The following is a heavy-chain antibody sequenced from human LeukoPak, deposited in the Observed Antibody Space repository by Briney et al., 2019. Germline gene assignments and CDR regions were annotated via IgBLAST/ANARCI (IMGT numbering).Heavy chain of an antibody. Sequence: PSETLSLTCTVSGGSISSSSYYWGWIRQPPGKGLEWIGSIYYSGSTYYNPSLKSRVTISVDTSKNQFSLKLSSVTAADTAVYYCAREGIDGQLGPRYFDLWGRGTLVTVSS. J-gene: IGHJ2*01. CDR3: AREGIDGQLGPRYFDL. CDR2: IYYSGST. CDR1: GGSISSSSYY. V-gene: IGHV4-39*07. D-gene: IGHD6-6*01.